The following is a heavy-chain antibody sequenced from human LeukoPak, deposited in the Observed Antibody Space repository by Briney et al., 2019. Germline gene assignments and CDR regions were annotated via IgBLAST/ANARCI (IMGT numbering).Heavy chain of an antibody. V-gene: IGHV4-39*01. CDR2: IYYSGST. Sequence: PSETLSLTCTVSGGSISSSSYYWGWNRQPPGKGLERIGSIYYSGSTYYNPSLKSRVTISVDTSKNQFSLKLSSVTAADTAVYYCARVRGVIIPPNWFDPWGQGTLVTVSS. CDR1: GGSISSSSYY. J-gene: IGHJ5*02. CDR3: ARVRGVIIPPNWFDP. D-gene: IGHD3-10*01.